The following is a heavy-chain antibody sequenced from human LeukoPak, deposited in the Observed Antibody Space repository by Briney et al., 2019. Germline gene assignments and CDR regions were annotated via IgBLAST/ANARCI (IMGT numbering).Heavy chain of an antibody. D-gene: IGHD5-18*01. V-gene: IGHV3-48*03. CDR2: ISSSGSTI. CDR3: AREYRRGIMDAFDI. J-gene: IGHJ3*02. CDR1: GFTFSSYE. Sequence: GGSLRLSCAASGFTFSSYEMNWVRQAPGKGLEWVSYISSSGSTIYYADSVKGRFTISRDNAKNSLYLQMNSLRAEDTAVYYCAREYRRGIMDAFDIWGQGTMVTVSS.